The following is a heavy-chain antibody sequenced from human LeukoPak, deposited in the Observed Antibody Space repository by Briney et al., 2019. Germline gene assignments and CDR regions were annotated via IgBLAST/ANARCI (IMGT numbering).Heavy chain of an antibody. CDR1: GFTFSSYA. D-gene: IGHD3-22*01. J-gene: IGHJ4*02. CDR2: ISYDGSNK. Sequence: GGSLRLSCAASGFTFSSYAMHWVRQAPGKGLEWVAVISYDGSNKYYADSVKGRFTISRDNSKNTLYLQMNSLRAEDTAVYYCARDYYYDSSGYPDYWGQGTLVTVSS. CDR3: ARDYYYDSSGYPDY. V-gene: IGHV3-30-3*01.